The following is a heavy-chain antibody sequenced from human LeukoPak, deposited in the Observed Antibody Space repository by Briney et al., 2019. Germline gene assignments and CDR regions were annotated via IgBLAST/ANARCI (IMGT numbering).Heavy chain of an antibody. V-gene: IGHV3-30*02. CDR1: GFTFSSYG. Sequence: PGGSLRLSCAASGFTFSSYGMHWVRQAPGKGLEGVAFIRYDGSNRYYADSVKGRFTISRDNSKNTLYLQMNSLRAEDTAVYYCATHLLHCSSTSCYLYYYMDVWGKGTTVTISS. D-gene: IGHD2-2*01. CDR3: ATHLLHCSSTSCYLYYYMDV. CDR2: IRYDGSNR. J-gene: IGHJ6*03.